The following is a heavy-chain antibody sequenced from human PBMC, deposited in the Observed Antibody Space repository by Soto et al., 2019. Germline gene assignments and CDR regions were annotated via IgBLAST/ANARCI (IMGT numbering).Heavy chain of an antibody. D-gene: IGHD3-3*01. J-gene: IGHJ4*02. CDR3: AKVGYDTFGYYLRSFDC. V-gene: IGHV3-23*01. CDR1: GFTFSTNA. Sequence: EVQLLESGGGLVQPGGFLRLSCAASGFTFSTNAMSWVRQAPGMGLEFVSLISGSGNTIYYADSVKGRFTISRDNSKNTLSLQMNSLRAEDTAVYYCAKVGYDTFGYYLRSFDCWGQGTLVTVSS. CDR2: ISGSGNTI.